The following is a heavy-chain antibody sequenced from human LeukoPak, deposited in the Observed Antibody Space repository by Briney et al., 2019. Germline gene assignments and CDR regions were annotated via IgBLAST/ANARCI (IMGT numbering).Heavy chain of an antibody. CDR2: IIPIFGTA. D-gene: IGHD3-10*01. CDR1: GGTLSSYA. CDR3: ASKSGETYYYGSGSPGRYYYGMDV. J-gene: IGHJ6*04. V-gene: IGHV1-69*13. Sequence: SVKVSCKASGGTLSSYAISWVRQAPGQGLEWMGGIIPIFGTANYAQKFQGRVTITADESTSTAYMELSSLRSEDTAVYYCASKSGETYYYGSGSPGRYYYGMDVWGKGTTVTVSS.